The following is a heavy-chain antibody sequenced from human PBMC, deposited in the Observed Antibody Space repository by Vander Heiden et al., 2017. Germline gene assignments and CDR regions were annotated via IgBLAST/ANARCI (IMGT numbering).Heavy chain of an antibody. Sequence: QVQLQESGPGLVKPSQTLSLPCTVSGGSINSGAYSWSWIRQYPGKGLEWIGYIYYSGSTYYNPSLKSRVTISVDTSKNQFSLKLSSVTAADTAVYYCARGGTVTTANYWGQGTLVTVSS. D-gene: IGHD4-17*01. CDR1: GGSINSGAYS. V-gene: IGHV4-31*03. CDR2: IYYSGST. CDR3: ARGGTVTTANY. J-gene: IGHJ4*02.